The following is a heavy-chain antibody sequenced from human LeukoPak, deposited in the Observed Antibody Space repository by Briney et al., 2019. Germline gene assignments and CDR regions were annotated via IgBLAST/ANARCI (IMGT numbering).Heavy chain of an antibody. CDR1: GASISSDDYY. CDR2: LYTSGST. J-gene: IGHJ4*02. V-gene: IGHV4-61*02. Sequence: SQTLSLTCTVSGASISSDDYYWSWVRQPAGKGLELIGRLYTSGSTNYNPSLKSRVTISVDTSKNQSSLRLSSVTAADTAVYYSVRQFDYWGQGALVTVSS. CDR3: VRQFDY.